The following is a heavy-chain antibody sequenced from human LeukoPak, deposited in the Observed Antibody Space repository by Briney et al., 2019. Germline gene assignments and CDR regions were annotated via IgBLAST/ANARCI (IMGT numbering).Heavy chain of an antibody. D-gene: IGHD2-15*01. CDR3: AVSYYCRGSACYSGLDY. CDR1: GFTFNSYW. J-gene: IGHJ4*02. CDR2: INSDGFST. Sequence: GGSLRLSCAASGFTFNSYWMHWVRQTPGKGLVWVSRINSDGFSTTYADSVKGRFTISRDNAKNTLYLQMTSLRVEDTAVYYCAVSYYCRGSACYSGLDYWGQGTLVTVSS. V-gene: IGHV3-74*01.